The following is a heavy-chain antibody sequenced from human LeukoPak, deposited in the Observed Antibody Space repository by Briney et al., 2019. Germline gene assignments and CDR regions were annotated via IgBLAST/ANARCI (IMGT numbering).Heavy chain of an antibody. D-gene: IGHD3-22*01. Sequence: QPGGSLRLSCAASGFTFSNFWMAWVRQAPGKGLEWVANIKQDGSVQFCGDSVKGRFTISRDNAKNSLYLQMNSLRAEDTAVYYCATTYDSSGCDWGQGTLVTVSS. CDR2: IKQDGSVQ. CDR1: GFTFSNFW. CDR3: ATTYDSSGCD. V-gene: IGHV3-7*01. J-gene: IGHJ4*02.